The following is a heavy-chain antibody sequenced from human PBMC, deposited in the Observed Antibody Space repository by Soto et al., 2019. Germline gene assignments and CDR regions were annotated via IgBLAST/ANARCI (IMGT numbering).Heavy chain of an antibody. V-gene: IGHV1-69*12. J-gene: IGHJ4*02. Sequence: QVQLVQSGAEVKKPESSVKVSCKAPGGTFSTYAISWVRQAPGQGLEWMGGIIPMFGTANYAQRFQDRVTITADESTNTGYMELRSLRAEDTAVYFRASGIQLWLRRINNGYSGWGQGTLVTVSS. D-gene: IGHD5-18*01. CDR1: GGTFSTYA. CDR3: ASGIQLWLRRINNGYSG. CDR2: IIPMFGTA.